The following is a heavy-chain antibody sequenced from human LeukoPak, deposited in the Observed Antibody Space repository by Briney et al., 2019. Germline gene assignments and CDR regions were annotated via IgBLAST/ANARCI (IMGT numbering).Heavy chain of an antibody. D-gene: IGHD5-24*01. CDR1: GFTFGDYA. CDR3: TRGTRWLQFQSFVDY. V-gene: IGHV3-49*04. Sequence: GGSLRLSCTASGFTFGDYAMSWVRQAPGKGREWVGIIRSKAFGGTTEYAASVKGRFTISRDESKSIAYLQMNSLKTEDTAVYYCTRGTRWLQFQSFVDYWGQGTLVTVSS. J-gene: IGHJ4*02. CDR2: IRSKAFGGTT.